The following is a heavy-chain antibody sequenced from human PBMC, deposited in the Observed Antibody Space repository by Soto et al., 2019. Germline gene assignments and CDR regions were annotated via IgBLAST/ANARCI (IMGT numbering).Heavy chain of an antibody. D-gene: IGHD2-21*02. CDR3: ARGRHVMAVTAALDY. CDR1: GDTFTDYY. Sequence: QVQLMQSGAEVKKPGASVKVSCKASGDTFTDYYIHWVRQAPGQGLEWMGTVNPSGGHTTYAQHFLGRVTXTXAXSXXTLSMELTSLTSDDTAIYYCARGRHVMAVTAALDYWGQGTLVTVSS. V-gene: IGHV1-46*01. J-gene: IGHJ4*02. CDR2: VNPSGGHT.